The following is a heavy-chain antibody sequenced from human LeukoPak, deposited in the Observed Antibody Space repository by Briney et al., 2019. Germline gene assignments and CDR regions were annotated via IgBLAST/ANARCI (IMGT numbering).Heavy chain of an antibody. D-gene: IGHD2-15*01. J-gene: IGHJ4*02. CDR1: GYTFTSYG. CDR3: ARVHLAATLYYFDY. Sequence: ASVKVSCKASGYTFTSYGISWVRQAPGQGLEWMGWISAYNGNTNYAQKLQGRVTTTTDTSTSTAYMELRSLRSDDTAVYYCARVHLAATLYYFDYWGQGTLVTVSS. V-gene: IGHV1-18*01. CDR2: ISAYNGNT.